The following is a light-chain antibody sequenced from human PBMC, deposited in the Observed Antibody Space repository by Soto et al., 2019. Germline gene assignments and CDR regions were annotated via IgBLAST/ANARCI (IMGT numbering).Light chain of an antibody. CDR1: QRVSSY. CDR3: QQRNVWPPIT. CDR2: DST. Sequence: EIVMTQSPATLSVYAGERANLSCRASQRVSSYLAWYQQKPGQAPRLVIYDSTLRANGVPDRFGGSRSGTEFTLTINSLEPEDFAVYYCQQRNVWPPITCGQGTRLEIK. J-gene: IGKJ5*01. V-gene: IGKV3-11*01.